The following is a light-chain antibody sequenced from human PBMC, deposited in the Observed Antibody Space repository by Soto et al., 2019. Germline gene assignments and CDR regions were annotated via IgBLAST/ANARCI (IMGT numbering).Light chain of an antibody. J-gene: IGKJ2*01. CDR1: QSVTSSY. CDR2: AAS. V-gene: IGKV3-20*01. CDR3: QQYGSTPPT. Sequence: EIVLTQSPGTLSLSPGERATLSWRASQSVTSSYLAWYQRKPGQAPRLLIFAASTRATGIPDRFSGSGSGTDFTLTISRLEPEDFALYYCQQYGSTPPTFGQGTKVEIK.